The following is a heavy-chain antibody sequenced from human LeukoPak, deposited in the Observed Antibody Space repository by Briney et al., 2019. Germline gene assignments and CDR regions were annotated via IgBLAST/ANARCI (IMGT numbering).Heavy chain of an antibody. CDR3: AKSGGWGSDY. CDR2: IWYDGSNK. J-gene: IGHJ4*02. V-gene: IGHV3-33*06. CDR1: GFTFSSYG. D-gene: IGHD2-15*01. Sequence: GGSLRLSCAASGFTFSSYGMHWVRQAPGKGLEWVAVIWYDGSNKYYADSVKGRFTISRDNSKNTLYLQVNSLRAEDTAVYYCAKSGGWGSDYWGQGTLVTVSS.